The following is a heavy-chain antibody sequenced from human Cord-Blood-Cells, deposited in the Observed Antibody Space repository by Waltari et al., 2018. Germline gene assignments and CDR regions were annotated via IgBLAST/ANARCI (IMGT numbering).Heavy chain of an antibody. CDR1: GFTFSSYA. Sequence: EVQLVESGGGLVQPGGSLRLSCAASGFTFSSYAMSWVRHAPGKGLEWVAASGGSTYYADSVKGRFTISRDNSKNTLYLQMNSLRAEDTAVYYCAKGGYCSSTSCYYDFWSGYYYYYGMDVWGQGTTVTVSS. J-gene: IGHJ6*02. V-gene: IGHV3-23*04. CDR3: AKGGYCSSTSCYYDFWSGYYYYYGMDV. CDR2: SGGST. D-gene: IGHD2-2*01.